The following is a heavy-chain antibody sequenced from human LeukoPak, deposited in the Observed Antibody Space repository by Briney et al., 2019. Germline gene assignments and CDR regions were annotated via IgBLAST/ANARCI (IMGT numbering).Heavy chain of an antibody. J-gene: IGHJ4*02. CDR3: ARDNSPPIRYFDWLPTYYFDY. Sequence: SETLSLTCTVSGGSVSDYYWSWIRQSPGKGLEWIGYIYYTGSTSYNPSLRSRVTMSADTSKNQFSLKLSSVTAADTAVYYCARDNSPPIRYFDWLPTYYFDYWGQGTLVTASS. D-gene: IGHD3-9*01. CDR1: GGSVSDYY. CDR2: IYYTGST. V-gene: IGHV4-59*02.